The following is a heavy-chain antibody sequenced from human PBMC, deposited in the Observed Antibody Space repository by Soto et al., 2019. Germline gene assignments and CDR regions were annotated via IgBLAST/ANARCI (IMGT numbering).Heavy chain of an antibody. V-gene: IGHV1-3*01. Sequence: QVQLVQSGAEVKKPGASVKVSCKASGYTFTSYAMHWVRQAPGQRLEWMGWINAGNGNTKYSQKFQGRVTITRDTSASTAYMELSSLRSEDTAVYYCARVIHSGGYCGYWGQGTLVTVSS. CDR3: ARVIHSGGYCGY. CDR2: INAGNGNT. CDR1: GYTFTSYA. J-gene: IGHJ4*02. D-gene: IGHD2-8*02.